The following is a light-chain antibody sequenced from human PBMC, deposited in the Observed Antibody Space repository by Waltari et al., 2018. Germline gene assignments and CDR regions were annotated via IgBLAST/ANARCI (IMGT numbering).Light chain of an antibody. V-gene: IGLV2-14*03. CDR3: CSYKRGATWV. CDR1: SSDVGGYDY. J-gene: IGLJ3*02. CDR2: DVV. Sequence: QSVLTQPASVSGSPGQSITISCTGTSSDVGGYDYVSWYQQSPGKAPKLIIYDVVKRPSGVSTRFSASNSDNTASLTISGLQAEDEGDYYCCSYKRGATWVFGGGTALTVL.